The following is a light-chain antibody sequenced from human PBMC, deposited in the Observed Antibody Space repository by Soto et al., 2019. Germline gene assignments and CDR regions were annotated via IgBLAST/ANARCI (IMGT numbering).Light chain of an antibody. Sequence: QSALTQPASVSGSPGQSITISCTGTSSDIGTYDYVSWYQQHPGKAPKLMIYEVTKRPSGVPDRVSASKSGNTASLTVSGLRAEDEADYYCSSYAGSNNFVFGSGTKLTVL. CDR2: EVT. CDR3: SSYAGSNNFV. V-gene: IGLV2-8*01. CDR1: SSDIGTYDY. J-gene: IGLJ1*01.